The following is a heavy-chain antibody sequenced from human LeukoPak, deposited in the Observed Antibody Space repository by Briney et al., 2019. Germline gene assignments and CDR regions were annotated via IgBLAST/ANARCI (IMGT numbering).Heavy chain of an antibody. CDR2: INPNSGGT. J-gene: IGHJ4*02. V-gene: IGHV1-2*02. CDR3: ARDRGFIVVVPAAIDY. CDR1: GYTFTGYY. Sequence: ASVKVSCKASGYTFTGYYMHWVRQAPGQGLEWMGWINPNSGGTNYAQKFQGRVTMTRDTSISTAYMELSRLRSDDTAVYYCARDRGFIVVVPAAIDYWGQGTLVTVSS. D-gene: IGHD2-2*01.